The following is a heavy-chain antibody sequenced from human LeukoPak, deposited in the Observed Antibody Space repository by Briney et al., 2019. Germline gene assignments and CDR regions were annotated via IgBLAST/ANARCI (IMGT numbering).Heavy chain of an antibody. V-gene: IGHV4-59*08. CDR2: IYYSGST. J-gene: IGHJ4*02. CDR3: ARGRKDRATDILTGYYSPYYFDY. Sequence: SETLSLTCTVSGGSISSYYWSWIRQPPGKGLEWIGYIYYSGSTNYNPSLKSRVTMSVDTSKNQFSLKLSSVTAADTAVYYCARGRKDRATDILTGYYSPYYFDYWGQGTLVTISS. CDR1: GGSISSYY. D-gene: IGHD3-9*01.